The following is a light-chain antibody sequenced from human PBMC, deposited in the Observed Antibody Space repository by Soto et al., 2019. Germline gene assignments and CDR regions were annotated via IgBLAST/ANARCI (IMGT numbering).Light chain of an antibody. V-gene: IGLV2-14*01. J-gene: IGLJ1*01. Sequence: QSALTQPASLSGSPGQSITISCTGTSSDIGAYDYVSWFQQHPGKAPKLMISEVNNRPSGVSNRFSGSKSGNTAYLTSSGLQVEYEAEYFCCSFTTTSNHVFGTGTQLTVL. CDR2: EVN. CDR3: CSFTTTSNHV. CDR1: SSDIGAYDY.